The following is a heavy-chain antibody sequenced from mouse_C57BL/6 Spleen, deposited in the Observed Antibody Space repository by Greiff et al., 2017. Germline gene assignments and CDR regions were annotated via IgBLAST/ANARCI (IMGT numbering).Heavy chain of an antibody. D-gene: IGHD1-1*01. CDR2: IDPNSGGT. CDR1: GYTFTSYW. V-gene: IGHV1-72*01. Sequence: QVQLQQPGAELVKPGASVKLSCKASGYTFTSYWMHWVKQRPGRGLEWIGRIDPNSGGTKYNEKFKSKATLTVDKPSSTAYMQLSSLTSEDSAVYYCARHYGSSYGWFAYCGPGTLVTVSA. J-gene: IGHJ3*01. CDR3: ARHYGSSYGWFAY.